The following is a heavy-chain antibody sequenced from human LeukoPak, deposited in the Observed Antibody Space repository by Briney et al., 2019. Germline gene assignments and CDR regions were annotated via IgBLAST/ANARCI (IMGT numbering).Heavy chain of an antibody. CDR3: ARDTLSCRGGEQLALFDY. CDR1: GGSVSSGSYY. D-gene: IGHD6-13*01. V-gene: IGHV4-61*01. CDR2: IYYSGST. Sequence: PSETLSLTCTVSGGSVSSGSYYWSWIRQPPGKGLEWIGYIYYSGSTNYNPSLKSRVTISVATSKNQFSLKLSSVTAADTAVYYCARDTLSCRGGEQLALFDYWGQGTLVTVSS. J-gene: IGHJ4*02.